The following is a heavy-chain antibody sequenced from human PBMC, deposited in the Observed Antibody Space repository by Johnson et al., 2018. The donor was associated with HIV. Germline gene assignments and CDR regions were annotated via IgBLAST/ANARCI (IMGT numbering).Heavy chain of an antibody. D-gene: IGHD3-3*01. V-gene: IGHV3-30*04. J-gene: IGHJ3*02. CDR1: RFTFSSYT. CDR2: ISYDGSNQ. CDR3: AAYYDFWSGSYTSGFDI. Sequence: VQLVESGGGLVQPGGSLRLSCAASRFTFSSYTMHWVRQAPGKGLEWVAVISYDGSNQYYADSVKGRFTISRDNSKNTVFLQMNSLRPEDTAMYYCAAYYDFWSGSYTSGFDIWGQGTMVTVSS.